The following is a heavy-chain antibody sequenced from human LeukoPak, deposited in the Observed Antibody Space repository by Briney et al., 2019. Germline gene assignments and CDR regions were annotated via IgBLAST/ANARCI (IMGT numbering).Heavy chain of an antibody. Sequence: PGGSLRLSCAASGFTFSSYWMHWVRQAPGKGLVWVSRINSDGSSTSYADSVKGRFTISRDNAKNTLYLQMNSLRAEDTAVYYCARVYYHGSGTFDYWGQGTLVTVSS. V-gene: IGHV3-74*01. D-gene: IGHD3-10*01. CDR1: GFTFSSYW. CDR3: ARVYYHGSGTFDY. CDR2: INSDGSST. J-gene: IGHJ4*02.